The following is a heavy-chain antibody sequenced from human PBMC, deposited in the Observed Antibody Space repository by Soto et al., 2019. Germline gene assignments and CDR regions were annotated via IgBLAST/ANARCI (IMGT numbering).Heavy chain of an antibody. CDR1: GGSVTRGTFF. J-gene: IGHJ6*02. D-gene: IGHD3-10*01. CDR2: TSYTGST. CDR3: ARDAGDYYGSGMGHYYYGMDV. V-gene: IGHV4-61*01. Sequence: SETLSLTCSVSGGSVTRGTFFWSWIRQPPGKGLEWIGYTSYTGSTNYNPSLKSRVTISTDTSKNQFSLKLSSVTAADTAVYYCARDAGDYYGSGMGHYYYGMDVWGQGTTVTVSS.